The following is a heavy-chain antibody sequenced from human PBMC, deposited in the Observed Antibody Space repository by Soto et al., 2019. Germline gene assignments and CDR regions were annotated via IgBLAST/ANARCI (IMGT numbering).Heavy chain of an antibody. CDR3: VSATAIAARWGVDY. V-gene: IGHV3-64D*08. CDR2: ISSNGGST. J-gene: IGHJ4*02. CDR1: GFTFSSYA. Sequence: PGGSLRLSCSASGFTFSSYAMHWVRQAPGKGLEYVSAISSNGGSTYYADSVKGRFTISRDNSKNTLYLQMSSLRAEDTAVYYCVSATAIAARWGVDYWGQGTLVTVSS. D-gene: IGHD6-6*01.